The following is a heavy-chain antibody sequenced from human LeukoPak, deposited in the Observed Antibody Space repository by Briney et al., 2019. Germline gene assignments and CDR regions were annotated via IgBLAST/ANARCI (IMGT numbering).Heavy chain of an antibody. CDR1: GFTLNSYG. CDR3: ARLAYYDSSGYPYYYGMDV. Sequence: GGSLRLSCAASGFTLNSYGMSWVRQAPGKGLEWVSVIYSGGSTYYADSVKGRFTISRDNSKNTLYLQMNSLRAEDTAVYYCARLAYYDSSGYPYYYGMDVWGQGTTVTVSS. D-gene: IGHD3-22*01. V-gene: IGHV3-66*01. J-gene: IGHJ6*02. CDR2: IYSGGST.